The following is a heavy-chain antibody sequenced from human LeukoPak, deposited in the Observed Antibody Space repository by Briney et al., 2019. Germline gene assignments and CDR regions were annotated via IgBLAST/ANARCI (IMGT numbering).Heavy chain of an antibody. CDR2: IIPIFGTA. D-gene: IGHD3-9*01. J-gene: IGHJ6*03. CDR3: ARDIVNYDISASPRYYYYYMDV. Sequence: ASVKVSCKASGYTFTSYYMHWVRQAPGQGLEWMGGIIPIFGTANYAQKFQGRVTITADKSTSTAYMELSSLRSEDTAVYYCARDIVNYDISASPRYYYYYMDVWGKGTTVTVSS. CDR1: GYTFTSYY. V-gene: IGHV1-69*06.